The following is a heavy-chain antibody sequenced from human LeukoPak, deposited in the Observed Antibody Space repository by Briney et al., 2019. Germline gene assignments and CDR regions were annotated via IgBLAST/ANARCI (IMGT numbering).Heavy chain of an antibody. Sequence: ASVKVSCKASGYTFSTYYMHWVRQAPGQGLEWMGIITPTSGATNYAQRFQGRVTMTRDTSTSTVYMEVSSLRSEDAAVYYCARGPHIAAAGTWWFDPWGQGTLVTVSS. CDR3: ARGPHIAAAGTWWFDP. D-gene: IGHD6-13*01. CDR2: ITPTSGAT. J-gene: IGHJ5*02. V-gene: IGHV1-46*01. CDR1: GYTFSTYY.